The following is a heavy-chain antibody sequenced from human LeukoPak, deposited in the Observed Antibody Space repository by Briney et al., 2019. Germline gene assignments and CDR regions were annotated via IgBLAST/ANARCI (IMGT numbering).Heavy chain of an antibody. J-gene: IGHJ6*03. CDR1: GFTFSSYS. V-gene: IGHV3-48*04. Sequence: GGSLRLSCAASGFTFSSYSMNWVRQAPGKGLEWVSYISSSGSTIYYADSVKGRFTISRDNAKNSLYLQMNSLRAEDTAVYYCARVWSGPYYYYYMDVWGKGTTVTVSS. CDR3: ARVWSGPYYYYYMDV. D-gene: IGHD3-3*01. CDR2: ISSSGSTI.